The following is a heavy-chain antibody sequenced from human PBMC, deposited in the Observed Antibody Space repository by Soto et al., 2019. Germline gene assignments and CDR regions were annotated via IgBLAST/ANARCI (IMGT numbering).Heavy chain of an antibody. CDR3: ATSGGGWLQPPV. CDR1: GFTFRNNW. CDR2: IKQDGSEK. V-gene: IGHV3-7*03. Sequence: EVQLVESGGGLVQPGGSLRLSCAASGFTFRNNWMSWVRQAPGKGLEWVANIKQDGSEKYYVDSVKGRFTISRDNAKNSLYLQMNSLRAEDTAVYYCATSGGGWLQPPVWGQGTLVTVSS. D-gene: IGHD5-12*01. J-gene: IGHJ4*02.